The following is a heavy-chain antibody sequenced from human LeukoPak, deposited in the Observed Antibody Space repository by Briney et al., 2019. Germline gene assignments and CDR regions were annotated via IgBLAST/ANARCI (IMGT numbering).Heavy chain of an antibody. J-gene: IGHJ4*02. CDR3: AKSSTRDAPLGYFDY. V-gene: IGHV4-38-2*01. Sequence: SETLSLTCAVSGYSISSGYYWGWIRQPPGKGLEWIGSIYHSGSTYYNPSLKSRVTISVDTSKNQFSLKLSSVTAADTAIYYCAKSSTRDAPLGYFDYWGQGALVTVSS. CDR2: IYHSGST. CDR1: GYSISSGYY.